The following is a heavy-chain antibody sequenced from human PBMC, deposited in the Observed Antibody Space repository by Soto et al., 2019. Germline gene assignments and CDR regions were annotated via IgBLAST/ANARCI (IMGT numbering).Heavy chain of an antibody. J-gene: IGHJ6*02. V-gene: IGHV1-69*01. CDR2: VSPPFRTS. D-gene: IGHD3-10*01. CDR3: ARVLYYGSGSYSPYGMDV. CDR1: EASFKNNG. Sequence: QVQLVQSGPRVRNPGPWVRGSAKPSEASFKNNGMAWGRRPPEHGLEWMGGVSPPFRTSNYARKFQGRISITADASTGTVNMELSSLTSEDTAQYYCARVLYYGSGSYSPYGMDVWGQGTTVTVSS.